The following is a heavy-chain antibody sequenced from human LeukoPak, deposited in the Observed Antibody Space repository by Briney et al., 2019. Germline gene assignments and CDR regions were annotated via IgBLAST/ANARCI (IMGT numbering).Heavy chain of an antibody. D-gene: IGHD2-2*01. J-gene: IGHJ3*02. V-gene: IGHV4-38-2*02. Sequence: SETLSLTCSVSGYSINSGFHWGWIRQPPGKGLEWIGNIFHSGSTYYNPSLKSRVTISVDTSKNQFSLKLSSVTAADTAVYYCARGLMRCSSTSCYDAFDIWGQGTMVTVSS. CDR1: GYSINSGFH. CDR3: ARGLMRCSSTSCYDAFDI. CDR2: IFHSGST.